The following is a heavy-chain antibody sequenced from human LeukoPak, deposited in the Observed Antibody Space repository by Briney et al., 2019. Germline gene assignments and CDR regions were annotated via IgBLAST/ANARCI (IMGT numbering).Heavy chain of an antibody. V-gene: IGHV4-38-2*02. J-gene: IGHJ4*02. CDR3: AELSIAAGIDY. D-gene: IGHD6-13*01. CDR2: IYHSGST. Sequence: PSETLSLTCTVSGYSISSGYYWGWIRQPPGKGLEWIGSIYHSGSTYYNPSLKSRVTISVDTSKNQFSLKLSSVTAADTAVYYCAELSIAAGIDYWGQGTLVTVSS. CDR1: GYSISSGYY.